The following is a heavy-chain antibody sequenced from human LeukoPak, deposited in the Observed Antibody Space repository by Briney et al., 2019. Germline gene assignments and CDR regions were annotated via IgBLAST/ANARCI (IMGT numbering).Heavy chain of an antibody. J-gene: IGHJ3*02. CDR3: ARYRCKTTSGCEDTDAFDT. Sequence: ASVTVSCKTSGYTFTANYMQWVRQAPGQGLEWMGWLNPNSGATKYAQKFQGRVTMTRDTSINTAYMELNRLTSDDTAVYYCARYRCKTTSGCEDTDAFDTWGQGTMVTVSS. CDR2: LNPNSGAT. D-gene: IGHD2/OR15-2a*01. CDR1: GYTFTANY. V-gene: IGHV1-2*02.